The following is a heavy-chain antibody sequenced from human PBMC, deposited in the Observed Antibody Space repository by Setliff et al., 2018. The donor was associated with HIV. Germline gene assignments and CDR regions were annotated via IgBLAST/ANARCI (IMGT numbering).Heavy chain of an antibody. CDR1: GYTLSSHY. J-gene: IGHJ4*02. D-gene: IGHD3-3*01. V-gene: IGHV1-2*02. Sequence: ASVKVSCKASGYTLSSHYIHWVRQAPGHRPEWVGWINPQTGCTNFAQKFQGRITMTSDTSVNTVFIELSRLKSDDTALYYCARDLRNSNTLFGVLNFVFDLWGQGTLVTVSS. CDR3: ARDLRNSNTLFGVLNFVFDL. CDR2: INPQTGCT.